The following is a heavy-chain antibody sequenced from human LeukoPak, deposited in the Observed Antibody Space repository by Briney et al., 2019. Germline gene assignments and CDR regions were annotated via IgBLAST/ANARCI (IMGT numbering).Heavy chain of an antibody. D-gene: IGHD2-15*01. Sequence: PGGSLRLSCAGSGFTFSSSWFHWVRQTPGKGLVWVSRINPDATYTTYADSVKGRFTVSRDNAKDTVHLQMNSLRADDTAVYHCARELGGNFDFWGQGTLVSVSS. CDR1: GFTFSSSW. J-gene: IGHJ4*02. CDR3: ARELGGNFDF. V-gene: IGHV3-74*01. CDR2: INPDATYT.